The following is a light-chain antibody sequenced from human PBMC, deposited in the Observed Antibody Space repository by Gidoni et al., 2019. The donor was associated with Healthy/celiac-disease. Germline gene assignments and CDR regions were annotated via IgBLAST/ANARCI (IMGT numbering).Light chain of an antibody. V-gene: IGLV1-40*01. Sequence: QSVLKQQPSVSGAPGQRVTITCTGSSSNIWAGYDLHWYQQLPGTAPKLLIYGNSNRPSGVPDRFSGSKSGTSASLAITGLQAEDEADYYCQSYDSSLSGLFGGGTKLTVL. CDR3: QSYDSSLSGL. J-gene: IGLJ2*01. CDR2: GNS. CDR1: SSNIWAGYD.